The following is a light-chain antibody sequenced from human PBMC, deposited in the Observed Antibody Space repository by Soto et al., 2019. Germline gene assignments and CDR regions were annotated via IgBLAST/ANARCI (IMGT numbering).Light chain of an antibody. Sequence: QSVLTQPASVSGSPGQSITISCTGTSSDIGGYDYVSWYQQRPGKAPKLMIYEVRYRPSAVSNRFSGSKSGNTASLTISGLQAEDEAVYYCCSYTRSSTLNVFGTGTKVTVL. CDR3: CSYTRSSTLNV. CDR2: EVR. CDR1: SSDIGGYDY. J-gene: IGLJ1*01. V-gene: IGLV2-14*01.